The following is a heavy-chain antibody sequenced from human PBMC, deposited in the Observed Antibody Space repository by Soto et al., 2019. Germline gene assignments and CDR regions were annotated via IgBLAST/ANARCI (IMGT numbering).Heavy chain of an antibody. CDR2: IIPIFGTA. J-gene: IGHJ4*02. D-gene: IGHD2-8*01. CDR3: ARDDTNGVLRFDY. Sequence: SVKVSCKVSGGTFSSYAISWVRQAPGQGLEWMGGIIPIFGTANYAQKFQGRVTITADKSTSTAYMELSSLRSEDTAVYYCARDDTNGVLRFDYWGQGTLVTVS. V-gene: IGHV1-69*06. CDR1: GGTFSSYA.